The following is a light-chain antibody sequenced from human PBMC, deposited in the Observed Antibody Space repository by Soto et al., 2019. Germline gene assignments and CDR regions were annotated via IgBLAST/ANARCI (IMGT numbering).Light chain of an antibody. CDR1: QSVSSY. Sequence: EIVLTQSPATLSLSPGERATLSCRASQSVSSYLAWYQQKPGQAPRLLIYDASNRATGIPARFSGSGSGTXXXXXIXXXXPXDFAVYYXQQRSNWPLTFGGGTKVEIK. V-gene: IGKV3-11*01. CDR3: QQRSNWPLT. J-gene: IGKJ4*01. CDR2: DAS.